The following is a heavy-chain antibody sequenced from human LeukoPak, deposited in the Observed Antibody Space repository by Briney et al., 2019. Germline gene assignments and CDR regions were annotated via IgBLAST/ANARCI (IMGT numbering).Heavy chain of an antibody. Sequence: SETLSLTCTVSGGSISSGSYYWSWIRQPAGKGLEWIGRIYTSGSTNYNPSLKSRVTISVDTSKNQFSLKLSSVTAADTAVYYCARVLGYYDSSGHAFDIWGQGTMVTVSS. CDR2: IYTSGST. J-gene: IGHJ3*02. V-gene: IGHV4-61*02. CDR3: ARVLGYYDSSGHAFDI. CDR1: GGSISSGSYY. D-gene: IGHD3-22*01.